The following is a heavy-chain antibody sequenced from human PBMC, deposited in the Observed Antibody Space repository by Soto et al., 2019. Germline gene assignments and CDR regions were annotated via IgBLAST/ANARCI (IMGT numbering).Heavy chain of an antibody. CDR2: VRSKAYGGTT. CDR3: TRDQYGGYPYYFDY. D-gene: IGHD4-17*01. J-gene: IGHJ4*02. CDR1: GFTFGDYA. V-gene: IGHV3-49*03. Sequence: GGSLRLSCTASGFTFGDYAMSWFRQAPGKGLEWVGFVRSKAYGGTTEYAASVKGRFTISRDDSKSIAYLQMNSLKTEDTAVYYCTRDQYGGYPYYFDYWGQGTLVTVSS.